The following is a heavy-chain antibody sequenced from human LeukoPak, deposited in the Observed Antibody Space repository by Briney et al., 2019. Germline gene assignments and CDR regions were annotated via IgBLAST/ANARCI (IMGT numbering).Heavy chain of an antibody. J-gene: IGHJ6*02. Sequence: GGSLRLSCAASGFTFSSYAMSWVRQAPGKGLEWVSAISGSGGSTYYADSVKGRFTISRDNSKNTLYLQMNSLRAEDTAVYYCANPYDILTGYAPHYYYGMDVWGQGTTVTVSS. CDR2: ISGSGGST. CDR1: GFTFSSYA. D-gene: IGHD3-9*01. V-gene: IGHV3-23*01. CDR3: ANPYDILTGYAPHYYYGMDV.